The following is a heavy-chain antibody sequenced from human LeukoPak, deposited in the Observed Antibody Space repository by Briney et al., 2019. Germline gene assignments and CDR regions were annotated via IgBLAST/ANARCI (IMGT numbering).Heavy chain of an antibody. CDR3: AREPSYGRQEDV. Sequence: ASVKVSCKSSGYTFSSYYMHWVRQAPGQGLEWMGWINPNSGVTKYSQKFQGRVTMTKDTSISTAYMELSSLRSDDTAVYYCAREPSYGRQEDVWGQGTTVTVSS. CDR1: GYTFSSYY. V-gene: IGHV1-2*02. CDR2: INPNSGVT. D-gene: IGHD3-10*01. J-gene: IGHJ6*02.